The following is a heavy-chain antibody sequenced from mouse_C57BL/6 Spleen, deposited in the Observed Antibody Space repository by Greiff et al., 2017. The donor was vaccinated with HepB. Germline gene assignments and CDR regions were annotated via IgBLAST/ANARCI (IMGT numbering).Heavy chain of an antibody. V-gene: IGHV1-18*01. Sequence: VQLQQSGPELVKPGASVKIPCKASGYTFTDYNMDWVKQIHGKSLEWIGAINPNNGGTIYNQKLKGKSTLTVDKSSSTAYMEIRSLTSEDAAVYDCARKEYGRYYAMDCWGQGTSVTVST. CDR1: GYTFTDYN. D-gene: IGHD1-2*01. CDR3: ARKEYGRYYAMDC. J-gene: IGHJ4*01. CDR2: INPNNGGT.